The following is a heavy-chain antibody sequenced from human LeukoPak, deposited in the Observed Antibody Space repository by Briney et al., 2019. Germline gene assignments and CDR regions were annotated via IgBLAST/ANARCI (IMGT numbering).Heavy chain of an antibody. D-gene: IGHD3-10*02. CDR3: ARDAGYYVHDL. CDR2: IKEDGSAE. J-gene: IGHJ5*02. Sequence: PGGSLRLSCAASGFTFSSHWMGWVRQAPGKGLEWVANIKEDGSAEHYVDSVRGRFTISRDNAKNSLYLQMNSLRAEDTAVYYCARDAGYYVHDLWGHGTLVTVSS. CDR1: GFTFSSHW. V-gene: IGHV3-7*01.